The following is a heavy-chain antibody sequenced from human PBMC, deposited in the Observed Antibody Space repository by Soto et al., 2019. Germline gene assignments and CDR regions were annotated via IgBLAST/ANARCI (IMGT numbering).Heavy chain of an antibody. V-gene: IGHV1-3*01. CDR3: ARDSYDFWSGPPPGWFDP. Sequence: ASVKVSCKASGYTFSTYYIHWVRQAPGQRLEWMGWINAGNGNTKYSQKFQGRVTITRDTSASTAYMELSSLRSEDTAVYYCARDSYDFWSGPPPGWFDPWGQGTLVTVS. CDR2: INAGNGNT. J-gene: IGHJ5*02. CDR1: GYTFSTYY. D-gene: IGHD3-3*01.